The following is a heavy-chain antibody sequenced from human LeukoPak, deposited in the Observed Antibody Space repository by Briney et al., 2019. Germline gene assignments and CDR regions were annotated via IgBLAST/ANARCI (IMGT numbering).Heavy chain of an antibody. D-gene: IGHD4-17*01. J-gene: IGHJ4*02. CDR3: SNQPTVTTNSDY. V-gene: IGHV5-51*04. CDR1: DYSFTSYW. Sequence: LQISGMCSDYSFTSYWIGWVRHRPGKGLEWMSIIYPGDSDTRYRPPFQSQVTISPDKPLSTAYLQWSSMKASDTALPYCSNQPTVTTNSDYWGGRTLVTLSS. CDR2: IYPGDSDT.